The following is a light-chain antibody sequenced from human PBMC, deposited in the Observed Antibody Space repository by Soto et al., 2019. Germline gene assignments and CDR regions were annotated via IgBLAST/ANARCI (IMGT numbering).Light chain of an antibody. CDR2: DAS. V-gene: IGKV3-15*01. CDR3: CPVSPLPLDP. J-gene: IGKJ4*02. Sequence: EILGAPSSVTVYVYPGERVTLSCRASQSVGSSVAWYQQETGQAPRLLIYDASTRATSIPARFSASGSGTEFTLSIRFLHPAEDATRYWCPVSPLPLDPFSEGTKVDIK. CDR1: QSVGSS.